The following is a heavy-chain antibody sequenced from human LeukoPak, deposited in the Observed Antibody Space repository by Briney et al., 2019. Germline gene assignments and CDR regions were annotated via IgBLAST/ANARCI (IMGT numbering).Heavy chain of an antibody. J-gene: IGHJ4*02. V-gene: IGHV4-39*07. D-gene: IGHD1-26*01. Sequence: SETLSLTCTVSGGSISSSSYYWGWIRQPPGKGLEWIGSIYYSGSTYYNPSLKSRVTISVDTSKNQFSLKLSSVTAADTAVYYCARLPAGGELLDYWGQGTLVTVSS. CDR2: IYYSGST. CDR3: ARLPAGGELLDY. CDR1: GGSISSSSYY.